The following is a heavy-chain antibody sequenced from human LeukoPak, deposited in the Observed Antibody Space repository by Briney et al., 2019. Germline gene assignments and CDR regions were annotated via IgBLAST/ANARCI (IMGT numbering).Heavy chain of an antibody. CDR1: GGSISSYY. J-gene: IGHJ4*02. CDR3: ARGRYSPDY. CDR2: IYYTGST. Sequence: PSETLSLTCTVSGGSISSYYWSWIRQPPGKGLEWIGYIYYTGSTKYNPSLKSRVTISVGTSKNQFSLKLSSVTAADTAVYYCARGRYSPDYWGQGTLMTVSS. V-gene: IGHV4-59*01. D-gene: IGHD1-1*01.